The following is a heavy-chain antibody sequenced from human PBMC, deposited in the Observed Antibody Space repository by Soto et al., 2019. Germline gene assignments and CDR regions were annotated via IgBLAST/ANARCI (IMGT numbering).Heavy chain of an antibody. CDR3: ARVRIAAPENWFDP. J-gene: IGHJ5*02. V-gene: IGHV4-4*07. Sequence: SETLSLTCTVSGGSISSYYWSWIRQPAGKGLEWIGRIYTSGSTNYNPSLKSRVTMSVDTSKNQFSLKLSSVTAADTAVYYCARVRIAAPENWFDPWGQGTLVTVSS. CDR2: IYTSGST. D-gene: IGHD6-6*01. CDR1: GGSISSYY.